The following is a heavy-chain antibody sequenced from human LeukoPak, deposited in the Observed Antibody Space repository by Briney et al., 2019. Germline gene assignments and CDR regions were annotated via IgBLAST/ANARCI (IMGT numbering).Heavy chain of an antibody. Sequence: PSETLSLTCTVSGGSISSYYWIWIRQPPGKGLEWIGYIYYSGSTNYNPSLKSQVTISVDTSKNQFSLKLSSVTAADTAVYYCARVSVVAAINWFDPWGQGTLVTVSS. CDR3: ARVSVVAAINWFDP. D-gene: IGHD2-15*01. CDR2: IYYSGST. V-gene: IGHV4-59*01. J-gene: IGHJ5*02. CDR1: GGSISSYY.